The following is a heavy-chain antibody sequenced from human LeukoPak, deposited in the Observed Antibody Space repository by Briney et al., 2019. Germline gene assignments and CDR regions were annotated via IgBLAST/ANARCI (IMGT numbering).Heavy chain of an antibody. D-gene: IGHD3-16*01. CDR3: AKDLITCGRVVVQPFDY. CDR1: GFTFRSYA. V-gene: IGHV3-23*01. J-gene: IGHJ4*02. CDR2: ISGSGGST. Sequence: GGSLRLSCAASGFTFRSYAMSWVRQTPGKGLEWVSAISGSGGSTYYADSVKGRFTISRDNSKNTLYLQMNSLRAEDTAVYYCAKDLITCGRVVVQPFDYWGQGTVVTVSS.